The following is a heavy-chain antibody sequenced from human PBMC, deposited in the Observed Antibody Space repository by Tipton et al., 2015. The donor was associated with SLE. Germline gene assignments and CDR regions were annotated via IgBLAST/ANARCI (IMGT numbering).Heavy chain of an antibody. J-gene: IGHJ4*02. CDR1: GGSISSDAYS. D-gene: IGHD1-1*01. V-gene: IGHV4-30-2*01. Sequence: TLSLTCVVSGGSISSDAYSWSWFRLPPGKGLEWIGNIYRNVATYYNPSLKSRVTISMDRSENHFSLKLSSVTAADTAVFYCASAGNRFSPPFDDWGQGALVTVSS. CDR3: ASAGNRFSPPFDD. CDR2: IYRNVAT.